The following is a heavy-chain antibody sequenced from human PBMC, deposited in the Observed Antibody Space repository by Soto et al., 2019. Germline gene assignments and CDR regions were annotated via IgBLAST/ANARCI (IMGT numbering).Heavy chain of an antibody. V-gene: IGHV4-59*08. CDR3: ARQLGYCNSTSCYEV. D-gene: IGHD2-2*01. J-gene: IGHJ3*01. CDR2: IYYSGST. Sequence: QVQLQESGPGLVKPSETLSLTCTVSGGSISSYYWSWIRQPPGKGLEWIGYIYYSGSTNYNPSLKSRVTISVDTSKNQFSLKLSSVTAADTAVYYCARQLGYCNSTSCYEVWGQGTMVTVSS. CDR1: GGSISSYY.